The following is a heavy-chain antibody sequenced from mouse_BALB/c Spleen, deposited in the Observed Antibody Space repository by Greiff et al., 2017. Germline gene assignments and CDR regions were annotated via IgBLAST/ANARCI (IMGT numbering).Heavy chain of an antibody. CDR3: VRHHHYGYGWGFAY. J-gene: IGHJ3*01. V-gene: IGHV10-1*02. D-gene: IGHD2-2*01. CDR1: GFTFNTYA. Sequence: EVQRVESGGGLVQPKGSLKLSCAASGFTFNTYAMNWVRQAPGKGLEWVALIRSKSNNYATYYADSVKDRFTISRDDSQSMLYLQMNNLKTEDTAMYYCVRHHHYGYGWGFAYWGQGTLVTVSA. CDR2: IRSKSNNYAT.